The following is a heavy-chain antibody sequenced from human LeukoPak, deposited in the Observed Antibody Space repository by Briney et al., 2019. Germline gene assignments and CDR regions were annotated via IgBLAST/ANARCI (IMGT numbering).Heavy chain of an antibody. V-gene: IGHV4-59*01. CDR3: AGYFDL. CDR1: GGSFSGYY. Sequence: MPSETLSLTCAVYGGSFSGYYWSWIRQPPGKGLEWIGYIYYSGSTNYNPSLKSRVTISVDTSKNQVSLKLSSVTAADTAVYYCAGYFDLWGRGTLVTVSS. J-gene: IGHJ2*01. CDR2: IYYSGST.